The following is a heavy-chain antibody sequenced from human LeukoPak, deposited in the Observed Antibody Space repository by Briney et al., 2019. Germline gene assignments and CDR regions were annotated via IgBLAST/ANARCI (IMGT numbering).Heavy chain of an antibody. CDR3: ARHAYYYVSSGYLVYFDY. V-gene: IGHV4-39*01. Sequence: SETLSLTCTVSGGSISSSSYYWGWIRQPPGKGLEWIGSIYYSGSTYYNPSLKSRVTISVDTSKNQSSLKLSSVTAADTAVYYCARHAYYYVSSGYLVYFDYWGQGTLVTVSS. J-gene: IGHJ4*02. CDR1: GGSISSSSYY. D-gene: IGHD3-22*01. CDR2: IYYSGST.